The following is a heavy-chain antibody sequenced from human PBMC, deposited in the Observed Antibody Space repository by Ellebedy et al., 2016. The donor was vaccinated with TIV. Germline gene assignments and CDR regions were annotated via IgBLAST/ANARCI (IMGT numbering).Heavy chain of an antibody. D-gene: IGHD5-18*01. Sequence: ASVKVSCKASGYTFTAYHIHWVRQAPGQGLEWMGWIYPYNGGTNYAQKFQGRVTMTRDTSISTAYIELSRLRSDDTAVYYCARGPLGSAMVYNWFDPWGQGTLVTVSS. CDR2: IYPYNGGT. J-gene: IGHJ5*02. V-gene: IGHV1-2*02. CDR3: ARGPLGSAMVYNWFDP. CDR1: GYTFTAYH.